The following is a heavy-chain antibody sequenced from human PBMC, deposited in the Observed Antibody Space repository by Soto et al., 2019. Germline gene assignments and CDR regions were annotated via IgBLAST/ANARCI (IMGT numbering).Heavy chain of an antibody. J-gene: IGHJ6*02. CDR1: GYSFTSYW. CDR3: ARHGDGYSSGWSGMDV. Sequence: GESLKISCKCSGYSFTSYWISWVRQMPGKGLEWMGRIDPSDSYTNYSPSFQGHVTISADKSISTAYLQWSSLKASDTAMYYCARHGDGYSSGWSGMDVWGQGTTVTVSS. CDR2: IDPSDSYT. V-gene: IGHV5-10-1*01. D-gene: IGHD6-19*01.